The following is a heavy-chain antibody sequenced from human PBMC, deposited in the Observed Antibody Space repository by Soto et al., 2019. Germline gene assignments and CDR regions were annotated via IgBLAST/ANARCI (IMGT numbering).Heavy chain of an antibody. Sequence: GASVKVSCKASDYTFTNYGISWVRQAPGQGLEWMGWISAYNGDTNYVQRLQGRVTITRDTSASTAYMELSSLRSEDTAVYYCAKRDGSGIYFDYWGQGTLVTVSS. CDR1: DYTFTNYG. CDR3: AKRDGSGIYFDY. V-gene: IGHV1-18*01. CDR2: ISAYNGDT. J-gene: IGHJ4*02. D-gene: IGHD3-10*01.